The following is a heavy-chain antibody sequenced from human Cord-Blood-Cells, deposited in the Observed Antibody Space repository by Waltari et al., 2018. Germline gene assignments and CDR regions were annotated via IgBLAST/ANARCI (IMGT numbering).Heavy chain of an antibody. D-gene: IGHD3-16*01. J-gene: IGHJ2*01. V-gene: IGHV4-34*01. CDR2: INHSGST. CDR3: ARGRGSYWYFDL. CDR1: GGSFSGYY. Sequence: QVQLQQWGAGLLKSSETLSLTCAVYGGSFSGYYWSWIRQPPGKGMEWIGEINHSGSTNYNPSLKSRVTISVDTSKNQFSLKLSSVTAADTAVYYCARGRGSYWYFDLWGRGTLVTVSS.